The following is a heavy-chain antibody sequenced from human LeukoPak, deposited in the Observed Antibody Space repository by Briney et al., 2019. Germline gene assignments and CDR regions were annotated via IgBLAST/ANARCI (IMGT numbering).Heavy chain of an antibody. CDR3: ARDESGDNDAFDI. CDR1: GFIFSDYT. D-gene: IGHD2-21*01. CDR2: ISGSSNYI. V-gene: IGHV3-21*01. J-gene: IGHJ3*02. Sequence: GGSLRLSCAASGFIFSDYTMNWVRLAPGKGLEWVSSISGSSNYIYYADSVKGRFTISRGNAKNSLYLQMNSLRAEDTAVYYCARDESGDNDAFDIWGQGTMVTVSS.